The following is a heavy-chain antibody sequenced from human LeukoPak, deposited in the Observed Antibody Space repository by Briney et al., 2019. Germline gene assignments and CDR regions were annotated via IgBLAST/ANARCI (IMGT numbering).Heavy chain of an antibody. Sequence: SETLSLTCTVSGGSISSYYWSWIRQPPGKGLEWIGYIYYSGSTNYNPSLKSRVTISVDTSKNQFSLKLSSVTAADTAVYYCAREYYGDYFQYYFDYWGQGTLVTVSS. V-gene: IGHV4-59*12. D-gene: IGHD4-17*01. CDR2: IYYSGST. J-gene: IGHJ4*02. CDR3: AREYYGDYFQYYFDY. CDR1: GGSISSYY.